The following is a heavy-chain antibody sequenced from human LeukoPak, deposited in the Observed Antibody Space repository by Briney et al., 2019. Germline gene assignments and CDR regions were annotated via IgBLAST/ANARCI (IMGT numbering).Heavy chain of an antibody. CDR3: ARVHYYGSGNWFDP. D-gene: IGHD3-10*01. J-gene: IGHJ5*02. CDR1: GGSISSGDYY. V-gene: IGHV4-30-4*01. Sequence: SETLSLTCTVSGGSISSGDYYWSWIRQPPGKGLEWIGYIYYSGSTYYNPSLKSRVTISVDTSKNQFSLKLSSVTAADTVVYYCARVHYYGSGNWFDPWDQGTLVTVSS. CDR2: IYYSGST.